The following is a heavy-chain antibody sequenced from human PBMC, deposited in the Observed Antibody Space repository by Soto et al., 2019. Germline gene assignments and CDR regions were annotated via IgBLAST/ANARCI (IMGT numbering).Heavy chain of an antibody. D-gene: IGHD2-15*01. V-gene: IGHV4-34*01. Sequence: SETLSLTCAVYGESFSGYYWSWIRQPPRKGLEWIGEINHSGSTNYNPSLKSRVTISVDTSKNQFSLKVSSATAADTAVYYCARHSNRSCRLCSTLYWGRGAPVTGSS. CDR3: ARHSNRSCRLCSTLY. CDR2: INHSGST. J-gene: IGHJ4*02. CDR1: GESFSGYY.